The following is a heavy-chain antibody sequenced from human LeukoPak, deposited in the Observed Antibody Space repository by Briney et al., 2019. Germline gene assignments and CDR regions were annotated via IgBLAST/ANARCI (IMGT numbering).Heavy chain of an antibody. CDR1: GGTFSSYA. J-gene: IGHJ6*03. CDR2: IIPIFGTA. Sequence: GASVKVSCKASGGTFSSYAISWVRQAPGQGLEWMGGIIPIFGTANYAQKFQGRVTITADESTSTAYMELSRLRSDDTAVYYCASDPGDYYYYMDVWGKGTTVTVSS. V-gene: IGHV1-69*13. D-gene: IGHD7-27*01. CDR3: ASDPGDYYYYMDV.